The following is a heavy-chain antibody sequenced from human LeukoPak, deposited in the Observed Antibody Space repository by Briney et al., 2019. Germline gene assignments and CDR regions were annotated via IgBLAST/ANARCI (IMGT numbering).Heavy chain of an antibody. CDR1: GFAVSSNY. CDR2: IYSGVST. CDR3: ARDRRYYDSSGYDFHWYFDL. Sequence: GGSLTLSCTASGFAVSSNYMSWVRQAPGKGLEWVSVIYSGVSTYYADSVKGRFTISRDNSKNTLYLQMNSLRAEDTALYYCARDRRYYDSSGYDFHWYFDLWGRGTLVTVSS. J-gene: IGHJ2*01. D-gene: IGHD3-22*01. V-gene: IGHV3-53*01.